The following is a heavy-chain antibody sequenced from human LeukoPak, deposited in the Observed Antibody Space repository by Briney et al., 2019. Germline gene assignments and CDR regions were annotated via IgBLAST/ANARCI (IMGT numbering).Heavy chain of an antibody. Sequence: ASVKVSCKASGYTFTGYYMHWVRQAPGQGLEWMGWINPNSGGTNYTQKFQGRVTMTRDTSISTAYMELSRLRSDDTAVYYCARTRVHPFLGDYWGQGTLVTVSS. J-gene: IGHJ4*02. CDR1: GYTFTGYY. D-gene: IGHD3-3*01. CDR3: ARTRVHPFLGDY. CDR2: INPNSGGT. V-gene: IGHV1-2*02.